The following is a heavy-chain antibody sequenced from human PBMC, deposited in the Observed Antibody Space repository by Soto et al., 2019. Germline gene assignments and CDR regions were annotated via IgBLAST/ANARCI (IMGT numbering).Heavy chain of an antibody. CDR2: ISYDGSNK. CDR3: CAGQYYYDY. CDR1: GFPFTTYG. Sequence: QVQLVESGGGVVQPGRSLRLSCAASGFPFTTYGMHWVREGPGKGLEWVAVISYDGSNKYYADSVKGRFTISRDNSKNTLYLQMNSLRPEDMALYYCCAGQYYYDYRGQGTLVTVSS. J-gene: IGHJ4*02. V-gene: IGHV3-30*03.